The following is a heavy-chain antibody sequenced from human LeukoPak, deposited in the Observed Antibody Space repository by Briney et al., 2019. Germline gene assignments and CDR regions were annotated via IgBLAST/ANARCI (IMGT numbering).Heavy chain of an antibody. D-gene: IGHD2-2*01. J-gene: IGHJ4*02. Sequence: GGSLRLSCAASGFTFSSYAMSWVRQAPGKWLEWVSAISGSGGSTYYADSVKGRFTISRDNSKNTLYLQMNSLRVEDTAVYYCAKGPGGCSSTSCYSDYWGQGALVTVSS. CDR3: AKGPGGCSSTSCYSDY. CDR1: GFTFSSYA. V-gene: IGHV3-23*01. CDR2: ISGSGGST.